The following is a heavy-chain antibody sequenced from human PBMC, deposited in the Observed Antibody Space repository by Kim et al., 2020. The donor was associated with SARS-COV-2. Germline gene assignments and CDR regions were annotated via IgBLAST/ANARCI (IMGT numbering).Heavy chain of an antibody. Sequence: SCGSTYCADSVKGRFTISRENAKNTLYLQMNSLRAEDTAVYYCARWRSNWGQGTLVTGSS. CDR2: SCGST. J-gene: IGHJ4*02. D-gene: IGHD3-3*01. CDR3: ARWRSN. V-gene: IGHV3-66*01.